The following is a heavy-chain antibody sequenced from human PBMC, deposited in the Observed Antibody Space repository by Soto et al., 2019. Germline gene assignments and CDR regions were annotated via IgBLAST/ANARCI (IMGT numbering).Heavy chain of an antibody. V-gene: IGHV4-59*01. D-gene: IGHD4-17*01. CDR1: GGSMSSYY. J-gene: IGHJ6*02. CDR2: SYYSGAT. Sequence: QVQLQESGPGLVKPSETLSLTCTVSGGSMSSYYWRWIRQPPGKRLEWIGYSYYSGATNYNPSLESRVTISVDTAKNHFTLKRDSVTAADTAVYYGARGRDGEHYYGLGVWGQGTTVNVSS. CDR3: ARGRDGEHYYGLGV.